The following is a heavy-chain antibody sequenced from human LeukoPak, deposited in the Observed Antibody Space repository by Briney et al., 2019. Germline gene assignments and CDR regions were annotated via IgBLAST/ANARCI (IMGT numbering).Heavy chain of an antibody. D-gene: IGHD1-26*01. J-gene: IGHJ4*02. CDR3: AGSGSYYFIDF. CDR2: IYTSGST. Sequence: SETLSLTCTVSGGSMSSDSYYWSWIRQPAGKGLEWIGRIYTSGSTNYNPSLRSRVTISVDTSKNQFSLKLISVTAADTAVYYCAGSGSYYFIDFWGQGTLVTVSS. V-gene: IGHV4-61*02. CDR1: GGSMSSDSYY.